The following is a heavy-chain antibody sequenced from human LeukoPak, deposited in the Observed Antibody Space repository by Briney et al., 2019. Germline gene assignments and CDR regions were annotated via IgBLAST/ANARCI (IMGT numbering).Heavy chain of an antibody. CDR2: INSDGSPT. D-gene: IGHD4-17*01. J-gene: IGHJ4*02. CDR3: ARAGYYRFDY. V-gene: IGHV3-74*01. Sequence: GGSLRLSCAASGFTFSSSWMHWVRQAPGKGLEWVSRINSDGSPTNYADSVKGRFTISTDNAKNTLYPQMNSLIAEDTAVYYCARAGYYRFDYWGQGSLVTVSS. CDR1: GFTFSSSW.